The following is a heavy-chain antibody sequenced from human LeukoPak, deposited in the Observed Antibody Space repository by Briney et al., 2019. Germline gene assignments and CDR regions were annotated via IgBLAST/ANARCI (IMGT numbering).Heavy chain of an antibody. CDR1: GFTVSSNY. CDR3: ARGTAY. D-gene: IGHD2-21*02. J-gene: IGHJ4*02. V-gene: IGHV3-66*01. CDR2: IYSGGNT. Sequence: PGGSLRLSCAASGFTVSSNYMTWVRQAPGKGLEWASVIYSGGNTYYADSVKGRFSISRDNSKNTLYLQMNSLRAEDTAVYYCARGTAYWGQGTLVTVSS.